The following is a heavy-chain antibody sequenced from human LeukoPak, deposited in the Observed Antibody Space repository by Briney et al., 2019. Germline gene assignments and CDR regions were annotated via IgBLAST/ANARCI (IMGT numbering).Heavy chain of an antibody. CDR3: ARCMSELDYGDYAYYYHMDV. D-gene: IGHD4-17*01. J-gene: IGHJ6*04. Sequence: SDTLSLTCTVSGDSLNSGSRYWRWIRQPAGKGLERCGHFYSSTRTTYNPSLESRVTISGDTAKNQFSLKLDSVTAADTAVYFCARCMSELDYGDYAYYYHMDVWGKGTTVTVSS. V-gene: IGHV4-61*09. CDR2: FYSSTRT. CDR1: GDSLNSGSRY.